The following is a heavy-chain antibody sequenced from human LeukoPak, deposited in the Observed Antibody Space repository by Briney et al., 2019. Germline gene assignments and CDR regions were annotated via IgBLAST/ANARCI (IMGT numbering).Heavy chain of an antibody. Sequence: GGSLRLSCAASGITLSDFWFSWVRQAPGKGLEWVARIKAKIHGETIDYAAPVRGRFIISRDDSRNTVYLQMNSLRAEDTAVYYCARASRPYCSGGSCGGRFDYWGQGTLVTVSS. CDR2: IKAKIHGETI. D-gene: IGHD2-15*01. CDR3: ARASRPYCSGGSCGGRFDY. V-gene: IGHV3-15*01. J-gene: IGHJ4*02. CDR1: GITLSDFW.